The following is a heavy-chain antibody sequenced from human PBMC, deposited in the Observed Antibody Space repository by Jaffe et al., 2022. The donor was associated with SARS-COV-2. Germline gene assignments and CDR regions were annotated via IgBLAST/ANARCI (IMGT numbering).Heavy chain of an antibody. J-gene: IGHJ5*02. CDR3: ARALQADYYDSSGGPNWFDP. V-gene: IGHV1-8*01. D-gene: IGHD3-22*01. CDR2: MNPNSGNT. Sequence: QVQLVQSGAEVKKPGASVKVSCKASGYTFTSYDINWVRQATGQGLEWMGWMNPNSGNTGYAQKFQGRVTMTRNTSISTAYMELSSLRSEDTAVYYCARALQADYYDSSGGPNWFDPWGQGTLVTVSS. CDR1: GYTFTSYD.